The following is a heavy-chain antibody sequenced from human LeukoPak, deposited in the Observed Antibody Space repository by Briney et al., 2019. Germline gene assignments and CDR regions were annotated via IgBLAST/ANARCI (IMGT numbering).Heavy chain of an antibody. CDR2: INGDGSST. CDR1: GFTLSSCW. Sequence: GGSLRLSCAASGFTLSSCWMHWVRQAPGKGLVWVSRINGDGSSTTYADSVKGRFTISRDNAKNTLYLQMNSLRAEDTAVYYCARDNWGRPLDYWGQGTLVTVSS. V-gene: IGHV3-74*01. D-gene: IGHD7-27*01. J-gene: IGHJ4*02. CDR3: ARDNWGRPLDY.